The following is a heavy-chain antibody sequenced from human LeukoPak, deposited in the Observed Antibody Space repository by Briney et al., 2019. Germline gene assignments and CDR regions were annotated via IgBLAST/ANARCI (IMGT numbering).Heavy chain of an antibody. J-gene: IGHJ4*02. CDR1: GGSISSGGYY. Sequence: SQTLSLTCTVSGGSISSGGYYWTWIRQHPGKGLEWIGHIYYSGSTHYNPSLKSRVSISADTSKNQFSLKLTSVTAADTAVYYCARGDSSSWYGLFDYWGQGTQVTVSS. V-gene: IGHV4-31*03. CDR3: ARGDSSSWYGLFDY. D-gene: IGHD6-13*01. CDR2: IYYSGST.